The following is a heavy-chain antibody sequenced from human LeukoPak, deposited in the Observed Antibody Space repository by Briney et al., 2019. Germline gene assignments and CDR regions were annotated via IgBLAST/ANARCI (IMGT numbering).Heavy chain of an antibody. CDR3: ARGQYYYYYMDV. CDR2: ISNTGST. CDR1: GGSISSVPGGSISGYY. V-gene: IGHV4-61*08. Sequence: SETLSLTCAVSGGSISSVPGGSISGYYWSWIRQPPGKGLEWIGYISNTGSTKYNPSLKSRVTISVDTSKNQFSLKLSSVTAADTAVYYCARGQYYYYYMDVWGKGTTVTVSS. J-gene: IGHJ6*03.